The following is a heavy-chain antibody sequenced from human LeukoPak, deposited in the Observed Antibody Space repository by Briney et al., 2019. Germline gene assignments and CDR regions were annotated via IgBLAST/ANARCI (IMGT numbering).Heavy chain of an antibody. J-gene: IGHJ4*02. CDR1: EFTFSSYG. Sequence: GGSLRLSCAASEFTFSSYGMSWVRQAPGKGLEWVSSISGSGGSTQYADSVQGRLAISRDNSKNTLYLQMNGLRVEDTAVYYCVRDNSNGGEFDYWGQGTLVSVSS. V-gene: IGHV3-23*01. CDR3: VRDNSNGGEFDY. CDR2: ISGSGGST. D-gene: IGHD3-16*01.